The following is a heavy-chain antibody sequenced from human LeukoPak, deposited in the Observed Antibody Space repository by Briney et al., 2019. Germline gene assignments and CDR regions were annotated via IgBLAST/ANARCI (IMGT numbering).Heavy chain of an antibody. D-gene: IGHD2-8*02. CDR2: IYYSGST. V-gene: IGHV4-59*01. J-gene: IGHJ5*02. CDR3: ARESGTGWFDP. Sequence: SETLSLTCTVSGGSIGSYYWSWIRQPPGKGLEWIGYIYYSGSTNYNPSLKSRVTISVDTSKNQFSLKLSSVTAADTAVYYCARESGTGWFDPWGQGTLVTVSS. CDR1: GGSIGSYY.